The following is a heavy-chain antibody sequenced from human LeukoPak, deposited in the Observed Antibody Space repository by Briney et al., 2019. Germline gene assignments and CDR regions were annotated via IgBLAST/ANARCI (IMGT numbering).Heavy chain of an antibody. CDR3: AGQPWGYHSWFDP. D-gene: IGHD5-12*01. J-gene: IGHJ5*02. CDR2: IYYPGSP. CDR1: GGSIINTNYY. Sequence: SETLSLTCTVSGGSIINTNYYWAWIRQPPGRGLERMGGIYYPGSPYYKPSLKSRLTISIDTSNNQFFLKLTSVTAEDTAVYYCAGQPWGYHSWFDPWGQGSLVTVSS. V-gene: IGHV4-39*01.